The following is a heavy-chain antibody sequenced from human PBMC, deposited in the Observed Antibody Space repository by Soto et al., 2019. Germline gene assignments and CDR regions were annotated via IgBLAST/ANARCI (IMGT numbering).Heavy chain of an antibody. J-gene: IGHJ3*02. Sequence: SETLSLTCTVSGGSISSGGYYWSWIRQHPGKGLEWIGYIYYSGSTYYNPSLKSRVTISVDTSKNQFSLKLSSVTAADTAVYYCARPAHDYGDYVAFDIWGQGTMVTVSS. CDR3: ARPAHDYGDYVAFDI. D-gene: IGHD4-17*01. CDR1: GGSISSGGYY. V-gene: IGHV4-31*03. CDR2: IYYSGST.